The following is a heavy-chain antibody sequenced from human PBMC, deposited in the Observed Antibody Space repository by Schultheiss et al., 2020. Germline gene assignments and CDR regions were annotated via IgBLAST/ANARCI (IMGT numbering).Heavy chain of an antibody. V-gene: IGHV1-18*01. CDR3: ARDAPGTANWFDP. Sequence: AYVTVSCKASGYTFTSYGISWVRQAPGQGLEWMGWISAYNGNTNYAQKLQGRVTMTRNTSISTAYMELSSLRSEDTAVYYCARDAPGTANWFDPWGQGTLVTVSS. CDR1: GYTFTSYG. CDR2: ISAYNGNT. J-gene: IGHJ5*02. D-gene: IGHD1-7*01.